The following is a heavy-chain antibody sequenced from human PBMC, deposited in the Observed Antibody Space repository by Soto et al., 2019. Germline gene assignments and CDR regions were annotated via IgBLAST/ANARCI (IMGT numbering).Heavy chain of an antibody. CDR1: GGSISSGGYY. CDR2: IYYSGST. J-gene: IGHJ4*02. CDR3: ARVPIDRSGYSPGFDY. V-gene: IGHV4-31*03. D-gene: IGHD3-22*01. Sequence: QVQLQESGPGLVKPSQTLSLTCTVSGGSISSGGYYWSWIRQHPGKVLEWIGYIYYSGSTYYKPSLKSRVTISVHTSKNQFSLKVSSVTAADTAVYYCARVPIDRSGYSPGFDYWGPGTLVTVSS.